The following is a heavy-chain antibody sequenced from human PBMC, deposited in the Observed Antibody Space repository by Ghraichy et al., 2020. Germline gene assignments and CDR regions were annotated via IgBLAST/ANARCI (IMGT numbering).Heavy chain of an antibody. J-gene: IGHJ4*02. Sequence: SETLSLTCTVSGGSISSGDYYWTWIRQPPGKGLEWIGYIYYSGNTYYNPSLKSRLTISVDTSKNQFSLKLSSVTAADTAVYYCARGVLEDLKLEDWGQGTLVTVSS. CDR3: ARGVLEDLKLED. D-gene: IGHD3-3*01. CDR2: IYYSGNT. V-gene: IGHV4-30-4*01. CDR1: GGSISSGDYY.